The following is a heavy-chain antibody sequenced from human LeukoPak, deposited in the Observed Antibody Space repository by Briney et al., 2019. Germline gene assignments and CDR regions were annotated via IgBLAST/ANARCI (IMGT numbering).Heavy chain of an antibody. CDR1: GFTFSSYA. Sequence: GGSLRLSCAASGFTFSSYAMSWVRQAPGKGLEWVSAISGSGGSTYYADTVKGRFTISRDNSKNTLYLQMNSLRAEDTAVYYCAKGPFTILVPAAKTDFDYWGQGTLVTVSS. V-gene: IGHV3-23*01. J-gene: IGHJ4*02. D-gene: IGHD2-2*01. CDR2: ISGSGGST. CDR3: AKGPFTILVPAAKTDFDY.